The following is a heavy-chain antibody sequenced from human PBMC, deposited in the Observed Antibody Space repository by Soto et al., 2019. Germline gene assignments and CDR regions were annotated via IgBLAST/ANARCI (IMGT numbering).Heavy chain of an antibody. Sequence: EVQLVESGGGLVQPGGSLRLSCAASGFTVSTDWMYWVRQAPGKGLEWVSLIKSGGNTYYADSVEGRFTISRDNSKNTVYLQMNSLSAGDTAVYYCVRENYYYGMDVWGQGTTVTVSS. CDR2: IKSGGNT. J-gene: IGHJ6*02. CDR1: GFTVSTDW. CDR3: VRENYYYGMDV. V-gene: IGHV3-66*01.